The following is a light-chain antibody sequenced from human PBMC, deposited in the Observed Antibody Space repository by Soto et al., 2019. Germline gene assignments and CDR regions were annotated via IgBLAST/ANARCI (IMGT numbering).Light chain of an antibody. J-gene: IGLJ1*01. CDR2: DVS. Sequence: VLTQPASVSGSPGQSITISCTGTSSAVGGYEFVSWYQQHPDNAPKLIIYDVSDRPSGESSRFSGSKSANTASLTISGLQAEDEADYYCSSYTSSGTYVFGTGTKVTVL. CDR3: SSYTSSGTYV. V-gene: IGLV2-14*01. CDR1: SSAVGGYEF.